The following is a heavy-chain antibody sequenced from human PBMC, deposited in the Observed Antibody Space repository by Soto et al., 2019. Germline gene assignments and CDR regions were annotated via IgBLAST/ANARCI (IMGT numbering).Heavy chain of an antibody. CDR2: INPNSGGT. CDR1: GYTFTGYF. CDR3: ARVNMGGVSSWYSFDI. J-gene: IGHJ3*02. D-gene: IGHD6-13*01. Sequence: ASVKVSCKASGYTFTGYFMHWVRQAPGQGLEWMGWINPNSGGTNYAQKFQGWVTMTRDTSISTAYMELSRLRSDDTALDFCARVNMGGVSSWYSFDIWGQGTMVTVSS. V-gene: IGHV1-2*04.